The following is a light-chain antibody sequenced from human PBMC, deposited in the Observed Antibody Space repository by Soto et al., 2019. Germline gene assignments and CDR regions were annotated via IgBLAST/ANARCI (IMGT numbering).Light chain of an antibody. CDR3: QQTYTTLA. CDR1: QSINTY. CDR2: TAS. J-gene: IGKJ5*01. Sequence: QMTQSPSSLSASFGDRVTIPWRASQSINTYVNWYQHRPGKAPKLLIHTASSLQSGVPSRFSGGASGTDFTLTIYSLKPEDFATYYCQQTYTTLALGQGTRLEIK. V-gene: IGKV1-39*01.